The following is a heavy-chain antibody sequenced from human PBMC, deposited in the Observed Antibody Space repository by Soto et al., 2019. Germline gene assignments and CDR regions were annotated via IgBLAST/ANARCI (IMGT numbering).Heavy chain of an antibody. V-gene: IGHV1-69*13. D-gene: IGHD2-15*01. CDR1: GGTFSSYT. Sequence: SVKVSCKASGGTFSSYTISWVRQAPGQGLEWMGGIIPMFGTSNYPQKFQGRVTITADESTSTAYMDLSSLRSEDTAVYYCAIRYCSGGSCYSHYYYYGMDGWGQGTTVTVSS. CDR2: IIPMFGTS. J-gene: IGHJ6*02. CDR3: AIRYCSGGSCYSHYYYYGMDG.